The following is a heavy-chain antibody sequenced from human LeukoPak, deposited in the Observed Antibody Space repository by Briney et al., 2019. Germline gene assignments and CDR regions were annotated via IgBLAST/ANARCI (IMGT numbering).Heavy chain of an antibody. Sequence: GGSLRLSCAASGFTFSSYAMTWVRQAPGKGLEWVTVISATTSRTYYADSVKGRFIIARDTSKNTLYLQMNSLRVEDTAVYYCAKADCSGIGCYVEDYWGQGTLVTVSS. CDR2: ISATTSRT. J-gene: IGHJ4*02. CDR1: GFTFSSYA. D-gene: IGHD2-15*01. V-gene: IGHV3-23*01. CDR3: AKADCSGIGCYVEDY.